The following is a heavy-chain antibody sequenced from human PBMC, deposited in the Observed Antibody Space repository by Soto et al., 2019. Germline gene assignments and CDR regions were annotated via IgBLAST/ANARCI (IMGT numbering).Heavy chain of an antibody. CDR3: ARDCSSIAARQTSDYYYGMDV. D-gene: IGHD6-6*01. Sequence: ASVKVSCKASGYTFTSYGISWVRQAPGQGLEWMGWISAYNGNTNYAQKLRGRVTMTTDTSTSTAYMELRSLRSDDTAVYYCARDCSSIAARQTSDYYYGMDVWGQGTTVTVSS. V-gene: IGHV1-18*01. CDR1: GYTFTSYG. J-gene: IGHJ6*02. CDR2: ISAYNGNT.